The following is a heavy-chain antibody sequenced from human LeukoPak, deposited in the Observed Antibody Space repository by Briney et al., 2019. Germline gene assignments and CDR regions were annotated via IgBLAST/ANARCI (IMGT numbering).Heavy chain of an antibody. CDR1: GFTFSSYA. V-gene: IGHV3-23*01. D-gene: IGHD3-10*01. CDR3: AKGTAAYYYGSGTSV. J-gene: IGHJ4*02. CDR2: ISGSGGST. Sequence: GGSLRLSCAASGFTFSSYAMSWVRHAPGKGLEWVSAISGSGGSTYYADSVKGGFTISRDNSKNTLYLQMNSLRAEDTAVCYCAKGTAAYYYGSGTSVWGQGTLVTVSS.